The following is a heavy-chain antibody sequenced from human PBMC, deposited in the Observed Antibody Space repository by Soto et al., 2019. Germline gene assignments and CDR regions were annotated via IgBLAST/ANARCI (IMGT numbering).Heavy chain of an antibody. CDR1: GFTFSSYA. CDR2: ISGSGGST. V-gene: IGHV3-23*01. J-gene: IGHJ6*03. D-gene: IGHD6-19*01. CDR3: AKDLYSSGSEFYMDV. Sequence: GGSLRLSCAASGFTFSSYAMSWVRQAPGKGLEWVSAISGSGGSTYYADSVKGRFTISRDNSKNTLYLQMNSLRAEDTAVYYCAKDLYSSGSEFYMDVWGKGTTVTVSS.